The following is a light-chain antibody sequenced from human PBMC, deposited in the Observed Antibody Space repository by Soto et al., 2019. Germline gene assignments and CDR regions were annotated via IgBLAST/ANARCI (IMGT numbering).Light chain of an antibody. V-gene: IGLV2-14*01. J-gene: IGLJ1*01. CDR2: EVN. Sequence: QSALTQPASVSGSPGQSITISCTGTSSDVGAYNFVSWYQQYPGKAPKVMIYEVNNRPSGVSNRFSGSKSGNTASLTISGLQAEDEADYYCSSFTRSSTYVLGSGTKVT. CDR1: SSDVGAYNF. CDR3: SSFTRSSTYV.